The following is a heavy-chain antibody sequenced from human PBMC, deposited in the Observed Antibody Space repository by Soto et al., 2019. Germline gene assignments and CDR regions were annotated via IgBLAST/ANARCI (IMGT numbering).Heavy chain of an antibody. D-gene: IGHD2-8*01. Sequence: PGGSLRLSCAASGFSFTSYTMNWVRQAPGKGLEWVAIISYDGSNKYYADSVKGRFTISRDNSKSTLYLQLDSLRLEDTAVYYCARANIVLMLYAGYDSWGQGTLVTVSS. CDR1: GFSFTSYT. CDR2: ISYDGSNK. J-gene: IGHJ4*02. CDR3: ARANIVLMLYAGYDS. V-gene: IGHV3-30-3*01.